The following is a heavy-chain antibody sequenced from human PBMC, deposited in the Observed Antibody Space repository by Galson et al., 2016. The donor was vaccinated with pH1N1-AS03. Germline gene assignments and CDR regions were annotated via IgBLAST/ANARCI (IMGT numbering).Heavy chain of an antibody. V-gene: IGHV1-69*13. CDR1: GGTFSNYA. D-gene: IGHD3-22*01. J-gene: IGHJ4*02. CDR3: ARDRHYDTSGRFYYESEH. CDR2: IHPIFGTP. Sequence: SVKVSCKASGGTFSNYAISWMRQAPGQGLEWMGGIHPIFGTPSYAQKFRGRLTITADHSTSAAYMELTSLTSKDTAIYYCARDRHYDTSGRFYYESEHWGQGTLVIVSS.